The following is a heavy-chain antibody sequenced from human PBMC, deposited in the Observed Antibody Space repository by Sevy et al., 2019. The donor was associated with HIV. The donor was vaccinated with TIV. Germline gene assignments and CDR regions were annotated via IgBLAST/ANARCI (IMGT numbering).Heavy chain of an antibody. V-gene: IGHV3-30*04. Sequence: GGSLRLSCAASGFIFSDYTLHWVRQAPGTGLEWVAVISYDGRFTYYADSVEGRFTISRDNSKNTQFLQMNSLRHEDTAVYYCARSQSSSWHYFDYWGQGTLVTVSS. J-gene: IGHJ4*02. CDR3: ARSQSSSWHYFDY. CDR1: GFIFSDYT. D-gene: IGHD6-13*01. CDR2: ISYDGRFT.